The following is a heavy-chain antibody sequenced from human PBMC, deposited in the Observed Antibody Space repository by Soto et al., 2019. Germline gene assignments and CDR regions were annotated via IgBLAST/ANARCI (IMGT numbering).Heavy chain of an antibody. CDR2: IFDSGST. J-gene: IGHJ3*02. V-gene: IGHV4-30-4*01. Sequence: SETLSLTCTVSGGSISGGVHSWSWIRQPPGKGLEWIGHIFDSGSTYYNPSLKSRLTISVDTSKNQFSLKLSSVTAADTAVYYCARRGSYYDSSGYYYDVYAFDIWGQGTMVTVSS. D-gene: IGHD3-22*01. CDR1: GGSISGGVHS. CDR3: ARRGSYYDSSGYYYDVYAFDI.